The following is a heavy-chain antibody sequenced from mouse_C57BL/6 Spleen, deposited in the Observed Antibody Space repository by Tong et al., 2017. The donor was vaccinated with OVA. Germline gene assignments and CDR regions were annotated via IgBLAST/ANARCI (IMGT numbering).Heavy chain of an antibody. CDR2: INPYNGDT. Sequence: EVQLQQSGAELVRHGASVKISCKASGYSFTGYFMNWVMQSHGKSLEWIGRINPYNGDTFYNQKFKGKATLTVDKSSSTAHMELRSLASEDSAVYYCARGDGNYYFDYWGQGTTLTVSS. CDR3: ARGDGNYYFDY. V-gene: IGHV1-20*02. CDR1: GYSFTGYF. J-gene: IGHJ2*01. D-gene: IGHD2-1*01.